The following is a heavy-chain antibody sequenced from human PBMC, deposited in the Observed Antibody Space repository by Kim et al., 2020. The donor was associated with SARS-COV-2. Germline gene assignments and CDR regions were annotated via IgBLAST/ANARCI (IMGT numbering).Heavy chain of an antibody. CDR3: ARGGGGYRFFDY. J-gene: IGHJ4*02. D-gene: IGHD5-18*01. Sequence: YTPSLKSRVTLSVDTAKNQFYLKLSTVTAADTAVYYCARGGGGYRFFDYWGQGTRVTVSA. V-gene: IGHV4-34*01.